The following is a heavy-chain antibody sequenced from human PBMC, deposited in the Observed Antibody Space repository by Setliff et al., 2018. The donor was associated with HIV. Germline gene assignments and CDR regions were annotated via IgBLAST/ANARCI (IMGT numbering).Heavy chain of an antibody. CDR3: AKDKGQKYADY. V-gene: IGHV3-30*02. Sequence: GGSLRLSCAASGLTFSNCGMHWVRQAPGKGLEWVASIRSDGSNKYYADSVTGRFTISRDDSKNTLYLQMNSLRAEYTAVYYCAKDKGQKYADYWGQGTMVTVSS. J-gene: IGHJ4*02. CDR1: GLTFSNCG. CDR2: IRSDGSNK. D-gene: IGHD3-10*01.